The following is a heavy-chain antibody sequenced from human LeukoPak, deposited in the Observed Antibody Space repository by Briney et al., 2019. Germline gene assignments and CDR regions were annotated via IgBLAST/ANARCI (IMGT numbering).Heavy chain of an antibody. CDR1: GFTFSSYA. V-gene: IGHV3-30*04. Sequence: QPGGSLRLSCAASGFTFSSYAMRWVRQAPGKGLEWVTIISYDATNKYHADSVKGRFTISRDNSKNTLFLQMNSLSAEDTAVYYCARSNYYDSRSWGFDIWGQETMVPVSS. CDR3: ARSNYYDSRSWGFDI. CDR2: ISYDATNK. D-gene: IGHD3-22*01. J-gene: IGHJ3*02.